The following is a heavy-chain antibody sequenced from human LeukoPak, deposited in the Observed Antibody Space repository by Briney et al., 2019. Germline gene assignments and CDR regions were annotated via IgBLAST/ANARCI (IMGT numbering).Heavy chain of an antibody. CDR3: ARIEDYGGNSVNY. V-gene: IGHV4-59*01. Sequence: PSETLSLTCTVSGGSISSYYWSWIRQPPGKGLEWIGYIYYSGSTNYNPSLKSRVTISVDTSKNQFSLKLSSVAAADTAVYYCARIEDYGGNSVNYWGQGTLVTVSS. J-gene: IGHJ4*02. D-gene: IGHD4-23*01. CDR1: GGSISSYY. CDR2: IYYSGST.